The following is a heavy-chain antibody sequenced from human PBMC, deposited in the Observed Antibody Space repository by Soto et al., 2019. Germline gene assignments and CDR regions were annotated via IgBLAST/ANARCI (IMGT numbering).Heavy chain of an antibody. CDR1: GFTFSSYG. CDR2: IWYDGSNK. Sequence: QVQLVESGGGVVQPGRSLRLSCAASGFTFSSYGMHWVRQAPGKGLEWVAVIWYDGSNKYYADSVKGRFTISRDNSKNTLYLQMNSLRAEDKAVYYCAREVGSGGYYTGYFDYWGQGTLVTVSS. D-gene: IGHD3-22*01. J-gene: IGHJ4*02. CDR3: AREVGSGGYYTGYFDY. V-gene: IGHV3-33*01.